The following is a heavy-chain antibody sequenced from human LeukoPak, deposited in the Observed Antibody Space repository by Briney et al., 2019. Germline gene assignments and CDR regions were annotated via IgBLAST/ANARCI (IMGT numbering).Heavy chain of an antibody. J-gene: IGHJ5*02. CDR1: GGSISSSSYY. D-gene: IGHD3-16*02. V-gene: IGHV4-39*01. CDR3: ARHLGITFGGVIVEDNWFDP. Sequence: KPSETLSLTCTVSGGSISSSSYYWGWIRQPPGKGLGWIGSIYYSGCTYYNPSLKSRVTISVDTSKNQFSLKLSSVTAADTAVYYCARHLGITFGGVIVEDNWFDPWGQGTLVTVSS. CDR2: IYYSGCT.